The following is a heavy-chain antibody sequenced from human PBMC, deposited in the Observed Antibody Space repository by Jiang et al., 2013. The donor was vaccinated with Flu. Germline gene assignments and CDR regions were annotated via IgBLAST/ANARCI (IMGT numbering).Heavy chain of an antibody. D-gene: IGHD3-22*01. CDR3: ARGINYYDSSGYSGFGY. J-gene: IGHJ4*02. Sequence: SGAEVKKPGSSVKVSCKASGGTFSSYAISWVRQAPGQGLEWMGGIIPIFGTANYAQKFQGRVTITADESTSTAYMELSSLRSEDTAVYYCARGINYYDSSGYSGFGYWGQGTLVTVSS. V-gene: IGHV1-69*01. CDR1: GGTFSSYA. CDR2: IIPIFGTA.